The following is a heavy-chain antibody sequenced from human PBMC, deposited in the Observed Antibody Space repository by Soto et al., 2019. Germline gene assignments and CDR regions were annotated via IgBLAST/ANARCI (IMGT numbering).Heavy chain of an antibody. CDR3: AKDPDRYDYVWGTYRHIDH. CDR1: GFRFSTYW. D-gene: IGHD3-16*02. J-gene: IGHJ4*02. V-gene: IGHV3-23*04. Sequence: EVQVVESGGGLVQPGGSLRLSCAASGFRFSTYWMSWVRQAPTKGLEWVSSISASGGRPYYADSVKGRFTILRDNSKNTLYLQMNSLRVEDTAVYYCAKDPDRYDYVWGTYRHIDHWGQGTLVTVSS. CDR2: ISASGGRP.